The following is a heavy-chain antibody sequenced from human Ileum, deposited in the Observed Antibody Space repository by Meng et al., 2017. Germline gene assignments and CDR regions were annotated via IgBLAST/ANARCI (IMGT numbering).Heavy chain of an antibody. V-gene: IGHV4-34*01. CDR3: ASARYDN. CDR2: INHNGNT. Sequence: QVQLQQWGAGLLKPSETLSLTCVVYGGSFSANYWTWIRQPPGKGLEWIGEINHNGNTSYKPSLKSRVTISVDTSKKQFSLRLTSVTAADTAVYYCASARYDNWGQGTLVTVSS. CDR1: GGSFSANY. J-gene: IGHJ4*02.